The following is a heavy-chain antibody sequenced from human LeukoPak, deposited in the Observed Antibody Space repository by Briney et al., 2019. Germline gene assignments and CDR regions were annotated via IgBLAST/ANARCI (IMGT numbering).Heavy chain of an antibody. CDR3: AKGPKQLLVGSRGYYFDY. V-gene: IGHV3-23*01. CDR2: ISGSGDRR. J-gene: IGHJ4*02. Sequence: GGSLRLSCGASGFTFSSYAMSWVRQAPGKGLEWVSGISGSGDRRNYADSVKGRFTISRDISKNTLYLQMNSLRAEDTAVYYCAKGPKQLLVGSRGYYFDYWGQGTLVTVSS. CDR1: GFTFSSYA. D-gene: IGHD6-13*01.